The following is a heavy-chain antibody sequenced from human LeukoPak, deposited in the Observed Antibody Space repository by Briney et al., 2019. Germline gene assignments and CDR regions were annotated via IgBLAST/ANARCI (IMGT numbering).Heavy chain of an antibody. D-gene: IGHD1-1*01. J-gene: IGHJ4*02. CDR3: ATVQTLFDY. V-gene: IGHV4-39*01. CDR2: IYYSGST. CDR1: GGSISGSSYY. Sequence: SETLSLTCTVSGGSISGSSYYWGWIRQPPGKGLEWIGSIYYSGSTYYNPSLKSRVTISVDTSKNQFSLKLSSVTAADTAVYYCATVQTLFDYWGQGTLVTVSS.